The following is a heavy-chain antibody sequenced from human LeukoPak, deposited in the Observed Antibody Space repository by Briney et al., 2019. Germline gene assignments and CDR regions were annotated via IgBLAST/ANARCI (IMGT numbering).Heavy chain of an antibody. CDR2: IIPIFGTA. CDR1: GGTFSSYA. CDR3: ARGPICSSTSCSDTFDY. Sequence: EASVKVSCKASGGTFSSYAISWVRQAPGQGLEWMGGIIPIFGTANYAQKFQGRVTITTDESTSTAYMELSSLRSEDTAVYYCARGPICSSTSCSDTFDYWGQGTLVTVSS. V-gene: IGHV1-69*05. D-gene: IGHD2-2*01. J-gene: IGHJ4*02.